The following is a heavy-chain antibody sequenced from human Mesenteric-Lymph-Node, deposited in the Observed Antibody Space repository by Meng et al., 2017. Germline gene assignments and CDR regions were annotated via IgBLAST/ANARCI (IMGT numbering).Heavy chain of an antibody. Sequence: PRGSGTGLVRPLETLSLPCNVSGCSVSSGSYYWSWIRQPPGKGLEWIGYIYYSGSTNYNPSLKSRVTISVDTSKNQFSLKLSSVTAADTAMYYCARGGGCSSSSCDLDYWGQGVLVTVSS. J-gene: IGHJ4*02. CDR2: IYYSGST. D-gene: IGHD2-2*01. V-gene: IGHV4-61*01. CDR3: ARGGGCSSSSCDLDY. CDR1: GCSVSSGSYY.